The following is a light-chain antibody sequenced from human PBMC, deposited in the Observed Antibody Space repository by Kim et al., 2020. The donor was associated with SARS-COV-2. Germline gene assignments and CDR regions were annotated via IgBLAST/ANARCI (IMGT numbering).Light chain of an antibody. V-gene: IGKV3-15*01. CDR2: GAS. J-gene: IGKJ4*01. CDR1: QIVSSN. Sequence: SPGERATLSCMASQIVSSNLAWYQQKPGQAPRLLIYGASTSATGVPARFSGSGSGTEFTLSISNLQSEDFALYYCQQYNNWPLTFGGGTKVYIK. CDR3: QQYNNWPLT.